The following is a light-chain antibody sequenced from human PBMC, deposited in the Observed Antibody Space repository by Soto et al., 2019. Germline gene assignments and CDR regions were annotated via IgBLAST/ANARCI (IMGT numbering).Light chain of an antibody. Sequence: ESVLTQSPGTLSLSPGERATLSCRASQSVDSTYLTWYQQKPGQAPRLLIYGASGRATGIPDRFSGSGSGTEFTLTISSLQSEDFAVYYCQQYNNWPRTFGQGTKVDI. CDR3: QQYNNWPRT. J-gene: IGKJ1*01. CDR2: GAS. V-gene: IGKV3-20*01. CDR1: QSVDSTY.